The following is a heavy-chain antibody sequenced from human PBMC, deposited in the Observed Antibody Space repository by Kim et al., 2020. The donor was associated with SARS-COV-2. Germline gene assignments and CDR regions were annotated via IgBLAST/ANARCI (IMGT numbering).Heavy chain of an antibody. D-gene: IGHD5-12*01. J-gene: IGHJ4*02. V-gene: IGHV5-51*01. CDR3: ARLAGGLQLDFDY. Sequence: YSPPFQGQVTISADKSISTAYLQWSSLKASDTAMYYCARLAGGLQLDFDYWGQGTLVTVSS.